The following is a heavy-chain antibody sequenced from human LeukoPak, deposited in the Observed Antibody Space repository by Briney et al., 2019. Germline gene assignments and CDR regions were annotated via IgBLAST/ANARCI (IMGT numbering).Heavy chain of an antibody. Sequence: SVTLSLTCSVSGGSLRSDRHNWAWVRQSADKGLEHIGSVDQTGSPYYNPPLKSRVTISVDTSNKQFSLNLTSVAAADTAVYYCARDLGGYPFFMDVWGKGITVTVSS. CDR3: ARDLGGYPFFMDV. CDR2: VDQTGSP. CDR1: GGSLRSDRHN. D-gene: IGHD2-15*01. J-gene: IGHJ6*03. V-gene: IGHV4-39*07.